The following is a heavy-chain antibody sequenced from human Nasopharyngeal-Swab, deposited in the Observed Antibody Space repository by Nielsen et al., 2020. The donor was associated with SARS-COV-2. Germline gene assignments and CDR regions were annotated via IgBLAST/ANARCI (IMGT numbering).Heavy chain of an antibody. CDR1: GYSFTSYW. D-gene: IGHD5-18*01. Sequence: GESLKISCKGSGYSFTSYWIGWVRQMPGKGLEWMGIIYPGDSDTRYSPSFQGQVIISADKSISTAYLQWSSLKASDTAMYYCARHQVGYSYGSYYYYMDVWGKGTTVTVSS. V-gene: IGHV5-51*01. CDR2: IYPGDSDT. CDR3: ARHQVGYSYGSYYYYMDV. J-gene: IGHJ6*03.